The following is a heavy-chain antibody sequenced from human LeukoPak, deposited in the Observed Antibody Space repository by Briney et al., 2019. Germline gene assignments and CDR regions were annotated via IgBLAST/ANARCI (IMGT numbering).Heavy chain of an antibody. D-gene: IGHD2-2*01. CDR1: GGSISSGGYY. CDR3: ARGLVVPAEGNWFDP. V-gene: IGHV4-31*03. CDR2: IYYSGST. J-gene: IGHJ5*02. Sequence: SETLSLTCTVSGGSISSGGYYWSWIRQHPGKGLEWIGYIYYSGSTYYNPSLKSRVTISVDTSKNQFSLKLSSVTAADTAVYYCARGLVVPAEGNWFDPWGQGTLVTASS.